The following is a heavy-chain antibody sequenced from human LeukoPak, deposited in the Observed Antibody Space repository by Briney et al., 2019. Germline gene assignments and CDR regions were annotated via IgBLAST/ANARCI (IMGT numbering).Heavy chain of an antibody. CDR3: AILLEDYTFSTGSAKDY. CDR1: GYSLTQLS. D-gene: IGHD3/OR15-3a*01. CDR2: FDPVDGET. J-gene: IGHJ4*02. V-gene: IGHV1-24*01. Sequence: ASVKVSCKVSGYSLTQLSMHWVRQGIGRGLEWMGGFDPVDGETIYAQKFQGRVTMTENTSTDTAYMELSSLRSDDTAVYYCAILLEDYTFSTGSAKDYWGQETLVTVSS.